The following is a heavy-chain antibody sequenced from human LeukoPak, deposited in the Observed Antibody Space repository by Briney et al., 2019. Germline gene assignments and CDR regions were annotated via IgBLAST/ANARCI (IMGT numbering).Heavy chain of an antibody. CDR1: YTFTTYW. Sequence: GESLTISCRYTFTTYWIGWVRQMPGKGLEWMGIIYPGDSDTRYSPSFQGQVTISADKSISTAYLQWSSLKASDTAMYYCARQKSAYDSEFDYWGQGTLVTVSS. CDR3: ARQKSAYDSEFDY. D-gene: IGHD3-3*01. J-gene: IGHJ4*02. V-gene: IGHV5-51*01. CDR2: IYPGDSDT.